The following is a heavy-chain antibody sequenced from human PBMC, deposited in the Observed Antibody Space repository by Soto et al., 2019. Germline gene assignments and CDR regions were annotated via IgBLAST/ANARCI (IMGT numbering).Heavy chain of an antibody. Sequence: SETLSLTCAVYGGSFSGHYWSWIRQPPGKGLEWIGEINHSGSTNYNPSLKSRVTISVDTSKNQFSLKLSSVTAADTAVYYCARGVRDYDFWSGYYIGYFDYWGQGTLVTVSS. J-gene: IGHJ4*02. CDR3: ARGVRDYDFWSGYYIGYFDY. V-gene: IGHV4-34*01. D-gene: IGHD3-3*01. CDR1: GGSFSGHY. CDR2: INHSGST.